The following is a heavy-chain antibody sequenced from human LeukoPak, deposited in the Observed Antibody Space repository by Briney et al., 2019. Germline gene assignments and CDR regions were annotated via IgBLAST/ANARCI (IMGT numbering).Heavy chain of an antibody. V-gene: IGHV4-59*12. J-gene: IGHJ4*02. D-gene: IGHD3-10*01. Sequence: SETLSLTCTVSGGSICSYYWSWIRQPPGKGLEWIGYIYYSGSTNYNPSLKSRVTISVDTSKNQFSLKLSSVTAADTALYYCAKDIFTMVRGVVDYWGQGTLVTVSS. CDR3: AKDIFTMVRGVVDY. CDR1: GGSICSYY. CDR2: IYYSGST.